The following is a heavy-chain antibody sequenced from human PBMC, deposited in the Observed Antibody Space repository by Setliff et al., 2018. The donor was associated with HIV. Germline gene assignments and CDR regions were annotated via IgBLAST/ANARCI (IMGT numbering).Heavy chain of an antibody. Sequence: ASVKVSCKASGYTFTNYDISWVRQAPGQGLEWMAWINPNIGGTNYAQKFQDRVTMTRDTSISTAYMELSRLRSDDTAVYYCARNPDTSGYLYYYYYMDVWGKGTTVTVSS. J-gene: IGHJ6*03. V-gene: IGHV1-2*02. D-gene: IGHD3-22*01. CDR3: ARNPDTSGYLYYYYYMDV. CDR1: GYTFTNYD. CDR2: INPNIGGT.